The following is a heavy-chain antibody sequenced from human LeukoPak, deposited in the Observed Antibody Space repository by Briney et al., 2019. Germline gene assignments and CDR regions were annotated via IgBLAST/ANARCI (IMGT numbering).Heavy chain of an antibody. CDR1: GGSIIGSY. J-gene: IGHJ4*02. V-gene: IGHV4-59*01. CDR3: ARDGAGGWSFFDY. Sequence: SETLSLTCTVSGGSIIGSYWTWIRQSPGGDLQYIGYIYNTIDVDYSPSLQRRVTISIDMSRSRFSLRLNSVAAADTAVYYCARDGAGGWSFFDYWGQGTLVTVSS. D-gene: IGHD6-19*01. CDR2: IYNTIDV.